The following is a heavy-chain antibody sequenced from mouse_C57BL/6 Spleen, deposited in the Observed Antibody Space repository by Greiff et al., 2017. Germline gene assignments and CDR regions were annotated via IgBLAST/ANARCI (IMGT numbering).Heavy chain of an antibody. V-gene: IGHV1-18*01. CDR2: INPNNGGT. J-gene: IGHJ4*01. D-gene: IGHD2-4*01. CDR3: ARGGLRPYYYAMDY. CDR1: GYTFTDYN. Sequence: EVKLQESGPELVKPGASVKIPCKASGYTFTDYNMDWVKQSHGKSLEWIGDINPNNGGTIYNQKFKGKATLTVDKSSSTAYMELRSLTSEDTAVYYCARGGLRPYYYAMDYWGQGTSVTVSS.